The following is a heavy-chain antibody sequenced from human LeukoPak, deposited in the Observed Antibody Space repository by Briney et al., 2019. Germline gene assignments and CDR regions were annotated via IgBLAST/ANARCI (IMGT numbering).Heavy chain of an antibody. CDR2: ISSSRRTI. J-gene: IGHJ6*03. CDR1: GFTFSSYR. V-gene: IGHV3-48*01. CDR3: ARDRGGYYYMDV. Sequence: GGSLRLSCVVSGFTFSSYRMNWVRQAPGKGLEWVSYISSSRRTIYYAESVKGRFTISRDNAKNSLYLQMNSLRAEDTAVYYCARDRGGYYYMDVWGKGTTVTISS. D-gene: IGHD3-16*01.